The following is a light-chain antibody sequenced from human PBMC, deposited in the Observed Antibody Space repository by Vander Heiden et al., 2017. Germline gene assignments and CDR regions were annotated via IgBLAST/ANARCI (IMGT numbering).Light chain of an antibody. CDR2: DND. J-gene: IGLJ2*01. Sequence: QSVLTQPPSVSGASGQRVPVSCSECTSTLEGNSVSWYQQVPGPVTKLIIYDNDKRPSGIPDRFAGSKSATSATLVITGLQTGDEANYYCGTWDSSMSVVVFGGETRLTVL. CDR1: TSTLEGNS. V-gene: IGLV1-51*01. CDR3: GTWDSSMSVVV.